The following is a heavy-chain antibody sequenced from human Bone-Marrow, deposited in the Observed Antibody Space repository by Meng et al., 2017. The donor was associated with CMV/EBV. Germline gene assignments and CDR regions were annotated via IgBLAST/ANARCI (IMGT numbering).Heavy chain of an antibody. CDR3: AREGWGYLNY. Sequence: GESLKISCAASGFTFSSYWMSWVRQARGKGLEWVANIKQDGSEKYYVDSVKGRFTISRDNAKNSLYLQMNSLRAEDTAVYYCAREGWGYLNYWGQGTLVTVSS. J-gene: IGHJ4*02. CDR2: IKQDGSEK. CDR1: GFTFSSYW. D-gene: IGHD2-15*01. V-gene: IGHV3-7*01.